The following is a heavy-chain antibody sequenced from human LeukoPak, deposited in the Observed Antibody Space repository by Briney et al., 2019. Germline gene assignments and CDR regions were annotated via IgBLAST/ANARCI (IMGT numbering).Heavy chain of an antibody. CDR2: ITNSGGNT. CDR3: AKWDY. V-gene: IGHV3-23*01. J-gene: IGHJ4*02. Sequence: GGSLRLSCTTSGFTFSSYAMSWVRQAPRKGLEWVSAITNSGGNTYYADSGKGRFSISRDNSKNTLYLQMNSLRAEDTAVYYCAKWDYWGQGTLVTASS. CDR1: GFTFSSYA.